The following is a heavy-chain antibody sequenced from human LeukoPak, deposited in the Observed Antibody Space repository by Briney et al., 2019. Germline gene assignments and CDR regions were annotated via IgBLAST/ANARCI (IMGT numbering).Heavy chain of an antibody. J-gene: IGHJ6*03. Sequence: SVKVSCKASGGTFSSYAISWVRQAPGQGLEWMGGIIPIFGTANYAQKFQGRVTITADKSTSTAYMELSSLRSEDTAVYYCARVRGKLYYYYYMDVWGKGTTVTVSS. V-gene: IGHV1-69*06. CDR2: IIPIFGTA. CDR1: GGTFSSYA. CDR3: ARVRGKLYYYYYMDV. D-gene: IGHD6-25*01.